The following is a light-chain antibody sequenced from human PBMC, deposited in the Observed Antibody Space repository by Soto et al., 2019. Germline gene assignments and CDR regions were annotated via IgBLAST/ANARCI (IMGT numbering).Light chain of an antibody. CDR2: DTS. Sequence: QAVVTQAPSLTVSPGGTVTLTCVSSTGAVTSGHYPYWFQQKRGQAPRTLIYDTSNKHSWTPARFSGSLLGGKAALTLSGAQPEDEAEYYCLLSYSAARNWVFGGGTKLTVL. CDR3: LLSYSAARNWV. J-gene: IGLJ3*02. V-gene: IGLV7-46*01. CDR1: TGAVTSGHY.